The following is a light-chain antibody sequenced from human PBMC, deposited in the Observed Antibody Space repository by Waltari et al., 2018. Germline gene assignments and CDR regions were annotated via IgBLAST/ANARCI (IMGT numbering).Light chain of an antibody. CDR3: QQYNNWPPYT. CDR2: GAS. Sequence: EIVMTQSPATLSVSPGATATLSCRASQSVSSNLAWYQQKPGQAPRRRSEGASTRATGIPARGSGSGSGTEFTITISSLQSEDFAVYYCQQYNNWPPYTFGQGKKLEIK. CDR1: QSVSSN. J-gene: IGKJ2*01. V-gene: IGKV3-15*01.